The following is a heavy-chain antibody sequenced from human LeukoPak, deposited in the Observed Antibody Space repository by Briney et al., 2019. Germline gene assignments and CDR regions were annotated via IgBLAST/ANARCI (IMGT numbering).Heavy chain of an antibody. Sequence: SETLSLTCTVSGGSISSSSYYWGWIRQPPGKGLEWIGSIYYSGSTYYNPSLKSRVTISVDTSKNQFSLKLSSVTAADTAVYYCANDLWSGQTDYYFEYWGQGTLVTVSS. D-gene: IGHD3-3*01. CDR1: GGSISSSSYY. CDR2: IYYSGST. V-gene: IGHV4-39*01. CDR3: ANDLWSGQTDYYFEY. J-gene: IGHJ4*02.